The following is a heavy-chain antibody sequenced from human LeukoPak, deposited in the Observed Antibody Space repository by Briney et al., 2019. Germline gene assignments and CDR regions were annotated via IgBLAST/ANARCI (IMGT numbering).Heavy chain of an antibody. V-gene: IGHV3-33*06. CDR1: GFTFSSYG. D-gene: IGHD6-19*01. J-gene: IGHJ4*02. Sequence: PGGSLRLSCAASGFTFSSYGMHWVRQAPGKGLEWVAVIWYDGSNKYYAESVKGRFTISRDNSKNTLYLQMNSLRAEDTAVYYCAKVRYSSGWWYLSYWGQGTLVTVSS. CDR2: IWYDGSNK. CDR3: AKVRYSSGWWYLSY.